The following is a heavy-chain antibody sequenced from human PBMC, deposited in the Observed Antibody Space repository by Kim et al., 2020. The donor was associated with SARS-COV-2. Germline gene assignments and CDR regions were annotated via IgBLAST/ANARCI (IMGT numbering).Heavy chain of an antibody. CDR3: ARDLEAARLPQH. D-gene: IGHD6-6*01. V-gene: IGHV1-18*01. CDR1: GYTFTSYG. J-gene: IGHJ1*01. CDR2: ISAYNGNT. Sequence: ASVKVSCKASGYTFTSYGISWVRQAPGQGLEWMGWISAYNGNTNYAQKLQGRVTMTTDTSTSTAYMELRSLRSDDAAVYYCARDLEAARLPQHWGQGTLVTVSS.